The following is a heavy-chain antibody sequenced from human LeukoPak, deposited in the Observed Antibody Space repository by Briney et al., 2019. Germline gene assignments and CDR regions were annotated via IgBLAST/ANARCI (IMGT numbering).Heavy chain of an antibody. CDR1: GGTFSSYT. D-gene: IGHD4-23*01. CDR2: IIPILGVA. Sequence: SVKVSCKASGGTFSSYTISWVRQAPGQGLEWMGRIIPILGVANYAQKFQGRVTITADKSTSTAYMELSSLRSEDTAVYYCARGYGGNSVPPNDAFDIWGQGTMVTVSS. J-gene: IGHJ3*02. CDR3: ARGYGGNSVPPNDAFDI. V-gene: IGHV1-69*02.